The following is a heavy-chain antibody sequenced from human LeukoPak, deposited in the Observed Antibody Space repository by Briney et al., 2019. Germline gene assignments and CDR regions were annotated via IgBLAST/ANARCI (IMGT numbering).Heavy chain of an antibody. Sequence: PGGSLRLSCAASGFTFSSYAMSWVRQAPGKGVEWGSAISGSGGSTYYADSVKGRFTISRDNSKNTLYLQMNSLRAEDTAVYYCAKDYYYGSGSYYNVDPYYFDYWGQGTLVTVSS. V-gene: IGHV3-23*01. J-gene: IGHJ4*02. CDR2: ISGSGGST. CDR1: GFTFSSYA. D-gene: IGHD3-10*01. CDR3: AKDYYYGSGSYYNVDPYYFDY.